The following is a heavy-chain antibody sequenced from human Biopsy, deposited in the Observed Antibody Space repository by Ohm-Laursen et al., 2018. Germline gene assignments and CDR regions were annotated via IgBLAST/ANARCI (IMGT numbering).Heavy chain of an antibody. D-gene: IGHD5-18*01. Sequence: TLSLTCSVSGGSIGSSYWSWIRQPPGKGLEWIGNIYNGVSTKYNPSLRSRVTISADKSTNQFSLKLRSVTAADTAVYYCARGYAGLYEAFDFWGQGTVVTVAS. CDR3: ARGYAGLYEAFDF. CDR2: IYNGVST. J-gene: IGHJ3*01. CDR1: GGSIGSSY. V-gene: IGHV4-59*01.